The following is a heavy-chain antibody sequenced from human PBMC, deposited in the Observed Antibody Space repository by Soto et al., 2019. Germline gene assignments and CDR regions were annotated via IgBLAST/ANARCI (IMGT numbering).Heavy chain of an antibody. V-gene: IGHV4-31*03. CDR1: GGPISSGGYY. CDR2: IYYSGST. J-gene: IGHJ6*02. D-gene: IGHD6-25*01. CDR3: ARDRLAPSGMDV. Sequence: SETLSLTCTVSGGPISSGGYYWSWIRQHPGKGLEWIGYIYYSGSTYYNPSLKSRVTISVDTSKNQFSLKLSSVTAADTAVYYCARDRLAPSGMDVWGQGTTVTVSS.